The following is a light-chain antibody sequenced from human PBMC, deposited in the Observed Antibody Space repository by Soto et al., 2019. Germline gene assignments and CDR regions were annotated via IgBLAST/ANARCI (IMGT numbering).Light chain of an antibody. Sequence: DLVMTQSPLSLPVTPGEPASISCRSSQSLLHSYGYNFLDWYLQKPGQSPQLLIYLGSNRASGVPDRFSGSGSGTDFTLKISRVEAEDVGVYYCMQALQTPITFGQGTRLEIK. CDR3: MQALQTPIT. V-gene: IGKV2-28*01. CDR2: LGS. J-gene: IGKJ5*01. CDR1: QSLLHSYGYNF.